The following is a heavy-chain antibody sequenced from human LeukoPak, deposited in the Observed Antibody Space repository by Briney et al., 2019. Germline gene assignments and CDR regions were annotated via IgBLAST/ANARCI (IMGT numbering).Heavy chain of an antibody. J-gene: IGHJ6*03. CDR2: ISSSGSTI. Sequence: GGSLRLSCAASGLTFRTYPMSWVRQAPWKGLEWVSYISSSGSTIYYADSVKGRFTISRDNAKNSLYLQMNSLRAEDTAVYYCARNRGYYYYYMDVWAKGTTVTVSS. CDR3: ARNRGYYYYYMDV. V-gene: IGHV3-48*04. CDR1: GLTFRTYP.